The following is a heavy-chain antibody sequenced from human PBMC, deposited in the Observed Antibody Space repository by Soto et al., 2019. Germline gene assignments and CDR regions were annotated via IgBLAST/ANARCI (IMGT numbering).Heavy chain of an antibody. V-gene: IGHV3-53*01. CDR1: GFAVSSKY. Sequence: EVQLVESGGGLIQPGGSLRLSCAASGFAVSSKYMTWVRQAPGKGLEWVSVIYVGGTTYYADSVKGRFTISRDTSKNTLYLQMNSLRAEHTAVYYCVQTTGWPGFDFWGQGTLVTVSS. D-gene: IGHD6-19*01. J-gene: IGHJ4*02. CDR3: VQTTGWPGFDF. CDR2: IYVGGTT.